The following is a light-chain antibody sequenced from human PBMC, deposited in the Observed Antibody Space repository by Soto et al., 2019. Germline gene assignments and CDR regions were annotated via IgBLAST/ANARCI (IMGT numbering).Light chain of an antibody. J-gene: IGLJ3*02. CDR3: RSYAGSYTWV. CDR1: SSDVGGYNY. CDR2: DVS. V-gene: IGLV2-11*01. Sequence: QSALTQPRSVSGSPGQSVTISCTGTSSDVGGYNYVSWYQQHPGKAPKLMIYDVSNRPSGVPDRFSGSKSGNTAYLTISGLQADDEADYYCRSYAGSYTWVFGGGTKLTVL.